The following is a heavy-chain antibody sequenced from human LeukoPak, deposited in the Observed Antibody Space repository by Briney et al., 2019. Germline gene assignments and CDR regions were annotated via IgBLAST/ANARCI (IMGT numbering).Heavy chain of an antibody. CDR2: IYTSGST. CDR3: ARDVWFGESQRPWVDWFDP. V-gene: IGHV4-4*07. CDR1: GGSISSYY. Sequence: SETLSLTCTDSGGSISSYYWSWIRQPAGKGLEWIGRIYTSGSTNYNPSLKSRVTMSVDTSKNQFSLKLSSVTAADTAVYYCARDVWFGESQRPWVDWFDPWGQGTLVTVSS. D-gene: IGHD3-10*01. J-gene: IGHJ5*02.